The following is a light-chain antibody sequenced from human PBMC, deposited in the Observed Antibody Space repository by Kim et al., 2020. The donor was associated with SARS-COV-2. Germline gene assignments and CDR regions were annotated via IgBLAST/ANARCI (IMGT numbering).Light chain of an antibody. CDR1: QSVTDY. V-gene: IGKV3-11*01. CDR3: QQHTDWPLT. Sequence: PGERATLSCRASQSVTDYLAWYQQKPGQAPRLLFYGASNRATGIPARFSGSGSGTDFTLTISSLEPEDFAVYYCQQHTDWPLTFGGGTKLEI. J-gene: IGKJ4*01. CDR2: GAS.